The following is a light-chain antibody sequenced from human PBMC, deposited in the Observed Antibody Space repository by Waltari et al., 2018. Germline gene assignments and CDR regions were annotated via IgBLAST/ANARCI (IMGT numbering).Light chain of an antibody. CDR2: RDS. J-gene: IGLJ3*02. V-gene: IGLV3-27*01. Sequence: SFELRQPSSVSVSPGQTAKITCPGDVLVTKYGRWIQQKPGQAPVLVIFRDSERPPGIPERFSGSSSGTTVTLTITGVQVEDEADYYCYSAADNSRVFGGGTKLTVL. CDR3: YSAADNSRV. CDR1: VLVTKY.